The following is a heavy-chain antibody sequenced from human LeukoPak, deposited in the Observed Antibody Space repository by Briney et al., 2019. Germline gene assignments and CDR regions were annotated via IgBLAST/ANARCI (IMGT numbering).Heavy chain of an antibody. CDR1: GFTFSRYA. J-gene: IGHJ4*02. CDR2: ISGSCGST. V-gene: IGHV3-23*01. D-gene: IGHD5-18*01. Sequence: GGSLRLSCAASGFTFSRYAMSWVRQAPGKGLEWVSAISGSCGSTYYADSVKGRFTISRDNSKNTLYLQMNSLRAEDTAVYYCATARRSVRGYSDYWGQGTLVTASS. CDR3: ATARRSVRGYSDY.